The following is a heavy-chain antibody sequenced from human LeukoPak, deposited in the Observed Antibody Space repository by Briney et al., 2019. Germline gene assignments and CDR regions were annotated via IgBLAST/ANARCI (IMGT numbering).Heavy chain of an antibody. Sequence: ASVKLSCKASGYTFTNYGITWVRQAPGQGLEWMGWVSGDSSNRNLAQRFQARVTMTTDTSTNTAYMELRSLKSDDTAVYYCGRDLLGCSGGACYTSDFWGQGTQVTAS. V-gene: IGHV1-18*01. CDR3: GRDLLGCSGGACYTSDF. CDR1: GYTFTNYG. D-gene: IGHD2-15*01. CDR2: VSGDSSNR. J-gene: IGHJ4*02.